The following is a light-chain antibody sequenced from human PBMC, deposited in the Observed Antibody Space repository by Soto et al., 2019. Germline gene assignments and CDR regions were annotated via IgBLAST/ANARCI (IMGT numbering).Light chain of an antibody. J-gene: IGLJ3*02. CDR2: DNN. V-gene: IGLV1-51*01. CDR1: SSNIGNNY. CDR3: GTWDGSLSAGHWV. Sequence: QSVLTQPPSVSAAPGQTVTISCSGSSSNIGNNYVSWYQQLPGTAPKLLIYDNNKRPSGIPDRFSGSNSGTSATLGITGLQTGDEADYYCGTWDGSLSAGHWVFGGGTKLTVL.